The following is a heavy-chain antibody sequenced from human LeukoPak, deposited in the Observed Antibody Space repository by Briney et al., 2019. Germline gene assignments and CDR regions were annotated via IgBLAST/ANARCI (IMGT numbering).Heavy chain of an antibody. J-gene: IGHJ3*02. Sequence: ASVKVSCKASGYTFTSYYMRWVRQAPGQGLEWTGIINPSGGSTSYAQKFQGRVTMTRDTSTSTVYMELSSLRSEDTAVYYCARGRYQVSIFCTSGKCFPGAFDIRGRGTMATVSS. V-gene: IGHV1-46*01. D-gene: IGHD2-8*01. CDR3: ARGRYQVSIFCTSGKCFPGAFDI. CDR2: INPSGGST. CDR1: GYTFTSYY.